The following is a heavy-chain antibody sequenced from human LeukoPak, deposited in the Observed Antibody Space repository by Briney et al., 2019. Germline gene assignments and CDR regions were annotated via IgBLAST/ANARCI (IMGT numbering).Heavy chain of an antibody. J-gene: IGHJ4*02. CDR3: ARVPLDRPHTAYYFDY. CDR1: GFTFSSYS. CDR2: ISSSSSYI. Sequence: GGSLRLSCAASGFTFSSYSMNWVRQAPGKGLEWVSSISSSSSYIYYADSVKGRFTISRDNAKNSLYLQMNSLRAEDTAVYYCARVPLDRPHTAYYFDYWGQGTLVTVSS. D-gene: IGHD3/OR15-3a*01. V-gene: IGHV3-21*01.